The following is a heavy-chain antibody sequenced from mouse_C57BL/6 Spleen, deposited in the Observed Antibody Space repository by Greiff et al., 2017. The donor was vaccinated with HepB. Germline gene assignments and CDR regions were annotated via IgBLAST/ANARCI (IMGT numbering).Heavy chain of an antibody. V-gene: IGHV3-6*01. CDR2: ISYDGRN. J-gene: IGHJ2*01. D-gene: IGHD1-1*01. CDR3: ARDRGVASFDY. Sequence: EVQLQQPGPGLVKPSQSLSLSCSVSGYSFTSCYFWKWIRQLPGNKREWMGYISYDGRNNYNPTLKNRISITRDTSKNQFFLKLNSVTTEDTATYYCARDRGVASFDYWGQGTTLTVSS. CDR1: GYSFTSCYF.